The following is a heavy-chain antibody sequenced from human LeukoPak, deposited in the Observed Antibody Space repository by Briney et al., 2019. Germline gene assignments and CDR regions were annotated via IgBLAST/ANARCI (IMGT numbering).Heavy chain of an antibody. Sequence: RGSLRLSCAASGFTFSDYYMIWIRQAPGKGLEWVSYISSSGGYTNHADSVKGRFTISRDNAKNSLYLQMNSLRAEDTAVYYCARADSASWFDYWGQGTQVTVSS. CDR3: ARADSASWFDY. CDR2: ISSSGGYT. V-gene: IGHV3-11*05. J-gene: IGHJ4*02. D-gene: IGHD6-13*01. CDR1: GFTFSDYY.